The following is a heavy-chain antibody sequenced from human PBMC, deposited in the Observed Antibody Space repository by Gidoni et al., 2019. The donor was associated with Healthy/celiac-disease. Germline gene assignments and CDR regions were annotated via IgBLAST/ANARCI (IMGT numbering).Heavy chain of an antibody. Sequence: QVPLVESGGGVVQPGRSLRLPCAAAGFPFSSYGMHWVRQAPGKGLEWVAVISYDGSNKYYADSVKGRFTISRDNSKNTLYLQMNSLRAEDTAVYYCAREGAHYAGMDYWGQGTLVTVSS. CDR1: GFPFSSYG. V-gene: IGHV3-30*03. CDR3: AREGAHYAGMDY. CDR2: ISYDGSNK. J-gene: IGHJ4*02. D-gene: IGHD3-10*01.